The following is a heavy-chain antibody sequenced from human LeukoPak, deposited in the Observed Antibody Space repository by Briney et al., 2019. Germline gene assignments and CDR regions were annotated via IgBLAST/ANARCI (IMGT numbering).Heavy chain of an antibody. D-gene: IGHD6-13*01. V-gene: IGHV4-4*07. J-gene: IGHJ5*02. CDR3: ARGNFYIAAAGTRWFDP. CDR1: GGSISSYY. CDR2: IYTSGST. Sequence: SETLSLTCTVSGGSISSYYWGWIRQPAGKGLEWIGRIYTSGSTNYNPSLKSRVTISVDTSKNQFSLKLSPVTAADTAVYYCARGNFYIAAAGTRWFDPWGQGTLVTVSS.